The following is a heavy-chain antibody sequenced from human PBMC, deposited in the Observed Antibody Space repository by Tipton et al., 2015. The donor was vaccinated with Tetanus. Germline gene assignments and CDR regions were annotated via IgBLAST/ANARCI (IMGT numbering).Heavy chain of an antibody. CDR3: ARWGDASGSTKLYAFDI. D-gene: IGHD3-10*01. J-gene: IGHJ3*02. V-gene: IGHV4-59*01. CDR1: GGSISSYY. Sequence: VSGGSISSYYWNWVRQSPGGTLEWIGNIFYSGDTTYNRSLQSRARIFLDTAEKQFSLRLSSVTAADTAVYYCARWGDASGSTKLYAFDIWGQGTMVSVSS. CDR2: IFYSGDT.